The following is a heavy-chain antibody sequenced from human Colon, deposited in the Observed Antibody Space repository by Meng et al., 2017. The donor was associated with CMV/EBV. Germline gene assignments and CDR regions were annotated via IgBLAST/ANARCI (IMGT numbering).Heavy chain of an antibody. CDR1: GFTLSTYS. J-gene: IGHJ4*02. Sequence: GGSLRLSCAASGFTLSTYSMSWVRQAPGKGLEWVSGISGRTSDTYYADSVKGRFTISRDNSKNTLFLHMNTLRAEDTAVYYCAKDRFENSVNFFDSWGQGTLVTVSS. D-gene: IGHD2/OR15-2a*01. V-gene: IGHV3-23*01. CDR2: ISGRTSDT. CDR3: AKDRFENSVNFFDS.